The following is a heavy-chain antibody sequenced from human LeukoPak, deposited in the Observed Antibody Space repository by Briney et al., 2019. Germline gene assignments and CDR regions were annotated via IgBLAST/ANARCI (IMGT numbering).Heavy chain of an antibody. CDR3: ARGRRGYDFWSGYYYFDY. D-gene: IGHD3-3*01. CDR1: RYSISSDYY. J-gene: IGHJ4*02. V-gene: IGHV4-38-2*01. CDR2: IYHSGST. Sequence: SETLSLTCAVSRYSISSDYYWGWIRQPPGKGLEWIGSIYHSGSTYYNPSLKSRVTISVDTSKNQFSLKLSSVTAADTAVYYCARGRRGYDFWSGYYYFDYWGQGTLVTVSS.